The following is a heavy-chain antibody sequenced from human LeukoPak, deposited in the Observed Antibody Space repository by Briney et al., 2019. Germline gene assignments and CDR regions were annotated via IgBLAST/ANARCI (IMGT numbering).Heavy chain of an antibody. Sequence: GGSLRLSYAASGFTFSSYWMSWVRQAPGKGLEWVANIKQDGSEKYYVDSVKGRFTISRDNAKNSLYLQMNSLRAEDTAVYYCAREGAAGPLDYWGQGTLVTVSS. D-gene: IGHD6-13*01. CDR3: AREGAAGPLDY. J-gene: IGHJ4*02. V-gene: IGHV3-7*01. CDR1: GFTFSSYW. CDR2: IKQDGSEK.